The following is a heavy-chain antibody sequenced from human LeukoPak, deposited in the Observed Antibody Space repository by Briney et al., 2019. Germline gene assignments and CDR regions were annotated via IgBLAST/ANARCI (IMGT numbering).Heavy chain of an antibody. CDR3: ARGGHITNDY. CDR1: GYTFTGYY. CDR2: INPTSGGT. V-gene: IGHV1-2*02. J-gene: IGHJ4*02. Sequence: ASVKVSCKASGYTFTGYYMHWVRQAPGQGNEWMGWINPTSGGTNYALKFQGRVTMTRDTSISTAYMGQSRLRSDDSAVFSCARGGHITNDYWGQGTLVTVSS. D-gene: IGHD3-10*01.